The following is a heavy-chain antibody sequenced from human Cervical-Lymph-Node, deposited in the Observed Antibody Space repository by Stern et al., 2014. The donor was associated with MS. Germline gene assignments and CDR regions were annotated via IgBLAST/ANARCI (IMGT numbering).Heavy chain of an antibody. V-gene: IGHV3-9*01. Sequence: VQLLESGGGLVQPGRSLRLSCAASGFTFDDYAMHWVRHAPGRGLEWVSGISWNSGSIGYADSVKGRFTISRDNAKNSLYLQMNSLRVDDTALYYCAKVMNSGWRRPFDYWGQGTLVSVSS. CDR3: AKVMNSGWRRPFDY. J-gene: IGHJ4*02. CDR1: GFTFDDYA. D-gene: IGHD6-19*01. CDR2: ISWNSGSI.